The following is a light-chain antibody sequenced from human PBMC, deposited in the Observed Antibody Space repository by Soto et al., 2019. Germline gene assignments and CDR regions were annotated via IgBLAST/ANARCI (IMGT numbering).Light chain of an antibody. CDR1: SSDVGSYNL. Sequence: QSALTQPASVSGSPGQSITISCTGTSSDVGSYNLVSWYQQHPGRAPKLMIYEGSKRPSGVSNRFSGSKSGNMASLTISGLQAEDEADYYCCSYARSITLVFGGGTKLTVL. V-gene: IGLV2-23*01. CDR3: CSYARSITLV. J-gene: IGLJ2*01. CDR2: EGS.